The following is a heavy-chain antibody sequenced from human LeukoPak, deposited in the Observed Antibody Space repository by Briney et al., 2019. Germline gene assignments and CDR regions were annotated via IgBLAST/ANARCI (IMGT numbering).Heavy chain of an antibody. CDR3: ARNRGSNFDWSDY. CDR2: IYYSGST. CDR1: GGSISTSDSF. D-gene: IGHD3-9*01. J-gene: IGHJ4*02. V-gene: IGHV4-39*01. Sequence: SETLSLTCTVSGGSISTSDSFWDWMRQPPGKGPEWIGSIYYSGSTFYNPSLKSRVALSVDTSKNQFSLKLNSVTAADTAVYYCARNRGSNFDWSDYWGQGILVTVSS.